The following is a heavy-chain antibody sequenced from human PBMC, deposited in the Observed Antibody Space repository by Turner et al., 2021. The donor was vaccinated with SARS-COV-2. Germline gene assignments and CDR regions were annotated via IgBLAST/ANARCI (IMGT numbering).Heavy chain of an antibody. J-gene: IGHJ4*02. V-gene: IGHV3-7*04. D-gene: IGHD5-18*01. CDR2: IKQDGNEK. CDR3: ARNRGYSSFDY. CDR1: GFIFSDYW. Sequence: EVQLVESGGGLVQPGGSLRLSCSASGFIFSDYWMDWVRQAPGKGLEWVAGIKQDGNEKYSVDSGKGRFTISRDNAKNSLYLQMNSLRAEDTAVYYCARNRGYSSFDYWGQGTLVTVSS.